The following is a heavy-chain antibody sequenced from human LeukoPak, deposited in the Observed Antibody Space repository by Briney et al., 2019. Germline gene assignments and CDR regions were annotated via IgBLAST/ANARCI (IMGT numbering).Heavy chain of an antibody. CDR3: ARRAGAYSHPYDY. Sequence: GGSLRLSCEVSGFTLSNYWMHWVRQTPGKGLVWVSRINSDGSSTNYADSVKGRFTISRDNAKNTLYLQMNSLRAEDTAVYYCARRAGAYSHPYDYWGQGTLVTVSS. D-gene: IGHD4/OR15-4a*01. J-gene: IGHJ4*02. V-gene: IGHV3-74*01. CDR2: INSDGSST. CDR1: GFTLSNYW.